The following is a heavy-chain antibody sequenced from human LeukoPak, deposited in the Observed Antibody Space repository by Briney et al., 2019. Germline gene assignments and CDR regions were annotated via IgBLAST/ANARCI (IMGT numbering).Heavy chain of an antibody. J-gene: IGHJ4*02. D-gene: IGHD7-27*01. CDR2: MNPNGGNT. CDR3: ARGLGSSRGLNY. CDR1: GYTFTNYD. Sequence: ASVKVSCKASGYTFTNYDINWVRQATGQGLEWMGWMNPNGGNTGYAQKFQGRVTMTRNTSISTAYMELSSLRSEDTAVYYCARGLGSSRGLNYWGQGTLVTVSS. V-gene: IGHV1-8*01.